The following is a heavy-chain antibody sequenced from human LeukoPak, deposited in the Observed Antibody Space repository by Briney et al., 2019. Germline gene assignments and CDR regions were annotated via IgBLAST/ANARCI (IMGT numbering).Heavy chain of an antibody. CDR3: AREFSGRYPPSYFDY. CDR1: GYTFTSYY. Sequence: ASVKVSCKASGYTFTSYYMHWVRQAPGQGLEWMGIINPSGGSTGYAQKFQGRVTMTRDMSTGTVYMELSSLRSDDTAVYYCAREFSGRYPPSYFDYWGQGTLVTVSS. D-gene: IGHD1-26*01. J-gene: IGHJ4*02. CDR2: INPSGGST. V-gene: IGHV1-46*01.